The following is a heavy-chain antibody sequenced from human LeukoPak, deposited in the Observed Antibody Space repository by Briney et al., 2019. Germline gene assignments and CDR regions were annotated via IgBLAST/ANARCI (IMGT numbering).Heavy chain of an antibody. Sequence: GGSLRLSCAASGFTLTHAWMTWVRQTPGKGLEWVGRIKSEADGGTVDYAAPVKGRFTLSRDDLRDTLYLQMNSLRAEDTAVYYCAKGTGGWDGGLDYWGQGTLVTVSS. J-gene: IGHJ4*02. CDR2: IKSEADGGTV. CDR3: AKGTGGWDGGLDY. V-gene: IGHV3-15*01. D-gene: IGHD1-14*01. CDR1: GFTLTHAW.